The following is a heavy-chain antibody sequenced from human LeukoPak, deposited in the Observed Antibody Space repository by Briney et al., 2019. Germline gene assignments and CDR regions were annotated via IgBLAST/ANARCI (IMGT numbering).Heavy chain of an antibody. V-gene: IGHV3-7*01. D-gene: IGHD1-1*01. J-gene: IGHJ4*02. CDR1: GFTFSNAW. CDR3: ARDFLHGVLDY. Sequence: PGGSLRLSCAASGFTFSNAWMSWVRQAPGKGLEWVANIKQDGSEKYYVDSVKGRFTISRDNAKNSLYLQMNSLRAEDTAVYYCARDFLHGVLDYWGQGTLVTVSS. CDR2: IKQDGSEK.